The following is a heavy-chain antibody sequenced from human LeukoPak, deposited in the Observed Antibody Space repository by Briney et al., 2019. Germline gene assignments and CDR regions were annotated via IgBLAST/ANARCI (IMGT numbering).Heavy chain of an antibody. Sequence: GSLRLSCAASGFNFSSYAMSWVRPASGKGLEWVSVISGSGGSTYYADSVKGRFTISRDNAKNSLYLQMNSLRAEDTGVYYCAKDSYSKGDYWGQGVLVTVSS. CDR2: ISGSGGST. CDR1: GFNFSSYA. V-gene: IGHV3-23*01. D-gene: IGHD5-18*01. CDR3: AKDSYSKGDY. J-gene: IGHJ4*02.